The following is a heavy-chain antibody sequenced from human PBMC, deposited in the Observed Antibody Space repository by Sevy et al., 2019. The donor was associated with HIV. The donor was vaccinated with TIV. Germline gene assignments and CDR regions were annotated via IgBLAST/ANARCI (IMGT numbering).Heavy chain of an antibody. V-gene: IGHV3-74*01. Sequence: GGSLRLSCAGSGFTFSSYWMHWVRQAPGKGLVWVSRISGDVSSTTYADSVKGRFTISRDNAKNTLFLQMNSLRPEDSAVYFCARDPDSGGYSKLVVWGQGTPVTVSS. CDR2: ISGDVSST. CDR1: GFTFSSYW. CDR3: ARDPDSGGYSKLVV. D-gene: IGHD3-22*01. J-gene: IGHJ6*02.